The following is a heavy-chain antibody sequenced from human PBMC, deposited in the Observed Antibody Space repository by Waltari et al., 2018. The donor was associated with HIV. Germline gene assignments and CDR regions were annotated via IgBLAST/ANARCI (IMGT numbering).Heavy chain of an antibody. Sequence: EVQLVQSGGGLIKLGGCLRLHWAASGFRVSSYWMHWVRQTPGKGLVWVSRINIDGSRIDYADSVRGRFTISRDSAKNTLSLQMNSLTEEDTAVYYCSRDTFGEYDYWGQGTLVTVSS. D-gene: IGHD3-10*01. CDR1: GFRVSSYW. CDR3: SRDTFGEYDY. V-gene: IGHV3-74*01. J-gene: IGHJ4*02. CDR2: INIDGSRI.